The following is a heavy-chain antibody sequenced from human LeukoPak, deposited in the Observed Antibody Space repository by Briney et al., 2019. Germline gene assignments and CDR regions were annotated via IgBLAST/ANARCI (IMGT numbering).Heavy chain of an antibody. D-gene: IGHD6-6*01. CDR2: IYPGDSDT. CDR3: ARTSLPLYSSSESMLDY. J-gene: IGHJ4*02. CDR1: GYSFTSYW. Sequence: GESLKISCKGSGYSFTSYWIGWVRPMPGKGLEWMGIIYPGDSDTRYSPSFQGQVTISADKSISTAYLQWSSLKASDTAMYYCARTSLPLYSSSESMLDYWGQGTLVTVSS. V-gene: IGHV5-51*01.